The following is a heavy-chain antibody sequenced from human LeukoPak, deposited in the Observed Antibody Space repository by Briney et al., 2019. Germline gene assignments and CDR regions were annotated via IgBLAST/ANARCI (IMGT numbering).Heavy chain of an antibody. J-gene: IGHJ4*02. D-gene: IGHD3-22*01. CDR3: AKRGVVIRVILVGFHKEAYYFDS. Sequence: PGGSLRLSCAVSGITLSNYGMSWVRQAPGKGLERVAGISGSGGGTYYADSVKGRFTISRDNPKNTLYLQMNSLRAEDTAVYFCAKRGVVIRVILVGFHKEAYYFDSWGQGALVTVSS. CDR1: GITLSNYG. V-gene: IGHV3-23*01. CDR2: ISGSGGGT.